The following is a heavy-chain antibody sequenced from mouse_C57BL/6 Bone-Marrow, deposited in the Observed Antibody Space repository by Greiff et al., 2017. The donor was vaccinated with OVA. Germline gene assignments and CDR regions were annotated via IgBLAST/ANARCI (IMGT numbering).Heavy chain of an antibody. Sequence: VQLQQSGAELVKPGASVKLSCTASGFNIKDYYMHWVKQRTEQGLEWIGRIDPEDGEIKYAPKFQGKSTITADTASNTAYLQLSSLTSEDTAVYCCAPYGNPFADWGQGTLVTVSA. CDR1: GFNIKDYY. V-gene: IGHV14-2*01. CDR2: IDPEDGEI. CDR3: APYGNPFAD. D-gene: IGHD2-1*01. J-gene: IGHJ3*01.